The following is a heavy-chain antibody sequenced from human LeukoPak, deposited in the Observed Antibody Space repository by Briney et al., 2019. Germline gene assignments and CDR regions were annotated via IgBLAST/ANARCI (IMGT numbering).Heavy chain of an antibody. D-gene: IGHD2-15*01. CDR1: GYTFTGYY. Sequence: EASVTVSCKASGYTFTGYYMHWVRQAPGQGLEWMGWINPNSGGTNYAQKFQGRVTMTRDTSISTAYMELSRLRSDDTAVYYCARGYCSGGSCYDFDYWGQGTLVTVSS. V-gene: IGHV1-2*02. J-gene: IGHJ4*02. CDR3: ARGYCSGGSCYDFDY. CDR2: INPNSGGT.